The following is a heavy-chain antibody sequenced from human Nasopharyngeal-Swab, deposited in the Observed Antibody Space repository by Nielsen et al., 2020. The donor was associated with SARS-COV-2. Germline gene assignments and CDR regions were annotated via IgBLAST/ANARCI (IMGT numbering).Heavy chain of an antibody. J-gene: IGHJ4*02. CDR2: ISPSGTT. Sequence: SETLSLTCGVFGGSIRSSNWWSWVRQSPGKGLEWIGEISPSGTTNYNPSLKSRVTISVDKSKDHLSVNLNFVTAADTGMYYCARGGIGSPVDYWGQGTLVIVSS. D-gene: IGHD3-16*01. CDR1: GGSIRSSNW. V-gene: IGHV4-4*02. CDR3: ARGGIGSPVDY.